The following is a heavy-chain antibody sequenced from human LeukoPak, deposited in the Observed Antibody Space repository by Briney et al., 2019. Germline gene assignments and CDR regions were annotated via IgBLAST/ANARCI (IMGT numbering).Heavy chain of an antibody. D-gene: IGHD3-10*01. CDR1: GYSFTSYW. CDR3: AGHSQLLWFGESNWFDP. V-gene: IGHV5-51*01. Sequence: GASLQISCKGSGYSFTSYWIGWVRPLPGKGLXXXXXXXPGDSDTRYSPSFQGRVTISADKSISTAYLQWSSLKASDTAMYYCAGHSQLLWFGESNWFDPWGQGTLVTVSS. J-gene: IGHJ5*02. CDR2: XXPGDSDT.